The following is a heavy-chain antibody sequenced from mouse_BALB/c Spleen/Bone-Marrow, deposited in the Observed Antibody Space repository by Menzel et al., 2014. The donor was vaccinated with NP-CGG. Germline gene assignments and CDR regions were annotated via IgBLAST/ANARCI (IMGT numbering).Heavy chain of an antibody. CDR1: GFTFTSYW. J-gene: IGHJ2*01. V-gene: IGHV1S81*02. D-gene: IGHD2-1*01. CDR3: ARSYYGNYFDY. Sequence: QVQLQQSGAELVKPGASVKLSCKASGFTFTSYWMHWVKQRPGQGLEWIGEINPSNGRTNYNEKFKSKATLTVDKSSNTAYMQLSSLTSEDSAVYYCARSYYGNYFDYWGQGTTLTVSS. CDR2: INPSNGRT.